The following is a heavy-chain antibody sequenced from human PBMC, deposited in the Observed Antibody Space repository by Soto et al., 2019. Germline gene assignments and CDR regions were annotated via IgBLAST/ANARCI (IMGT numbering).Heavy chain of an antibody. V-gene: IGHV3-30*18. J-gene: IGHJ4*02. D-gene: IGHD2-2*01. Sequence: LRLSCAASGFTFSSYGMHWVRQAPGKRLEWVAVISYDGSNKYYADSVKGRFTISRDNSKNTLYLQMNSLRAEDTAVYYCAKDYCSSTSCYPAFDYWGQGTLVTVSS. CDR2: ISYDGSNK. CDR1: GFTFSSYG. CDR3: AKDYCSSTSCYPAFDY.